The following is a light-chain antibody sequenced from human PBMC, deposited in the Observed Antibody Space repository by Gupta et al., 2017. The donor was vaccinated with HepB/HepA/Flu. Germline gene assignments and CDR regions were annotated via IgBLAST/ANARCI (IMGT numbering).Light chain of an antibody. CDR2: LGS. Sequence: DIVMTQSPLSLPVTHGEPASISCRSSQSLLESNGYTYLDWYLQRPGQPPQLLIYLGSNRASGVPDRFSGGGSGTYYTLKISRVEATDVGVYYCMQSLQHPRTFGQGTKLEIK. V-gene: IGKV2-28*01. CDR1: QSLLESNGYTY. J-gene: IGKJ2*01. CDR3: MQSLQHPRT.